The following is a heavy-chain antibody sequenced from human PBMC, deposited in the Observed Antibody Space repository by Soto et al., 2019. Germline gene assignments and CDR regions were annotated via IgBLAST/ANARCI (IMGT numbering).Heavy chain of an antibody. CDR2: ISAYNGNT. D-gene: IGHD6-13*01. V-gene: IGHV1-18*01. Sequence: ASVKVSCKASGYTFTGYGISWVRQAPGQGLEWMGWISAYNGNTNYAQKLQGRVTMTTDTSTSTAYMELRSLRSDDTAVYYCASSFGASSSWYLDYWGQGTLVTVSS. CDR1: GYTFTGYG. J-gene: IGHJ4*02. CDR3: ASSFGASSSWYLDY.